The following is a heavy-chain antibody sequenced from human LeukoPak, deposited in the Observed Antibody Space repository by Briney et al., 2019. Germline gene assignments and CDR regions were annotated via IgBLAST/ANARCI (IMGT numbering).Heavy chain of an antibody. D-gene: IGHD3-3*01. CDR1: GGSISSGGYY. Sequence: SQTLSLTRTVSGGSISSGGYYWSWIRQHPGKGLEWIGYIYYSGSTYYNPSLKSRVTISVDTSKNQFSLKLSSVTAADTAVYYCARSLGLRFLEWLPYYFDYWGQGTLVTVSS. V-gene: IGHV4-31*03. J-gene: IGHJ4*02. CDR2: IYYSGST. CDR3: ARSLGLRFLEWLPYYFDY.